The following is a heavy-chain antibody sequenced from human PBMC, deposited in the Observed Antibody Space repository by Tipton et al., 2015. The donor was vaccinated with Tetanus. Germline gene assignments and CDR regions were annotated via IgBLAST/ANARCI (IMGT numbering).Heavy chain of an antibody. J-gene: IGHJ5*02. D-gene: IGHD1-1*01. CDR1: GGSIASQY. Sequence: TLSPTCTVSGGSIASQYWSWIRQPAGKGLEWIGRTYIRGTTTYNPSLKSRVTISVDTSENQMSLRLTSVTAADTAVYYCARDRGDTGTVNWFDPWGQGTLVTVSS. CDR3: ARDRGDTGTVNWFDP. CDR2: TYIRGTT. V-gene: IGHV4-4*07.